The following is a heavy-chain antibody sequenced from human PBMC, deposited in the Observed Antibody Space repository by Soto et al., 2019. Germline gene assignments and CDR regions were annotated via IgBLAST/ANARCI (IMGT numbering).Heavy chain of an antibody. CDR1: GYTFTSYG. CDR2: ISAYNGNK. V-gene: IGHV1-18*01. CDR3: ARDCSGGSCYLHDAFDI. Sequence: QVQLVQSGAEVKKPGASVKVSCKASGYTFTSYGISWVRQAPGQGLEWMGWISAYNGNKNYAQKLQGRVTMTTDTSTSTAYMELSSLRADDTAVYYCARDCSGGSCYLHDAFDIWGQGTMVTVSS. J-gene: IGHJ3*02. D-gene: IGHD2-15*01.